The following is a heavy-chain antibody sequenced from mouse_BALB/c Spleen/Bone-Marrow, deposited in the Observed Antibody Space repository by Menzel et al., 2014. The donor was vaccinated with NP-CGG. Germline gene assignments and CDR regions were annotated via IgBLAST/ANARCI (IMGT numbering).Heavy chain of an antibody. V-gene: IGHV14-3*02. Sequence: EAQLQQSGAELVKPGASVKLSCTASGFNIKDTYMHWVKQRPEQGLEWIGRIDPANGNTKYDPKFQGKATITADTSSNTAYLQLSSLTSEDTADYYCARWKYYAMDYWGQGPSVTVSS. CDR1: GFNIKDTY. J-gene: IGHJ4*01. CDR2: IDPANGNT. CDR3: ARWKYYAMDY.